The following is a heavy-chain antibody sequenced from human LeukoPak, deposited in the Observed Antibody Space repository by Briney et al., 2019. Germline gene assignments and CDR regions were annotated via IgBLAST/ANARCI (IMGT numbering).Heavy chain of an antibody. D-gene: IGHD3-16*02. Sequence: GGSLRLSCAASGFTFSSYWMSWVRQAPGKGLEWVANIKQDGSEKYYVDSVKGRFTISRDNAKNSLYLQMNSLRAEDTAVYYCAKNTFGGVIVLYYFDYWGQGTLVTVSS. CDR2: IKQDGSEK. J-gene: IGHJ4*02. CDR1: GFTFSSYW. V-gene: IGHV3-7*01. CDR3: AKNTFGGVIVLYYFDY.